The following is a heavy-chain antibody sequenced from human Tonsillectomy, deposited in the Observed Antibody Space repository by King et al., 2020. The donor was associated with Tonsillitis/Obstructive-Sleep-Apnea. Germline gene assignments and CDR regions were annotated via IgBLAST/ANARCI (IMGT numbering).Heavy chain of an antibody. J-gene: IGHJ6*03. CDR2: INSDGIST. D-gene: IGHD6-6*01. CDR3: ARRSAARLYYYYMDV. V-gene: IGHV3-74*01. Sequence: VQLVESEGGLVQPGGSLRLSCAASGFTFSSYWMHWVRQAPGKGLVWVSRINSDGISTSYADSVKGRFTISRDNAKNTLYLQMNSLRAEDTAVYDCARRSAARLYYYYMDVWGKGTTVTV. CDR1: GFTFSSYW.